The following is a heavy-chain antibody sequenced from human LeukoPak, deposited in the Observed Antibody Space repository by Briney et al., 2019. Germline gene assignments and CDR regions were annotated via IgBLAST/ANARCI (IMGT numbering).Heavy chain of an antibody. CDR3: ARDQGVVVVPAASHYYYYMDV. CDR1: GFTFDDYG. Sequence: GGSLRLSCAASGFTFDDYGMSRVRQAPGKGLEWVSGINWNGGSTGYADSVKGRFTISRDNAKNSLYLQMNSLRAEDTALYYCARDQGVVVVPAASHYYYYMDVWGKGTTVTVSS. D-gene: IGHD2-2*01. CDR2: INWNGGST. V-gene: IGHV3-20*04. J-gene: IGHJ6*03.